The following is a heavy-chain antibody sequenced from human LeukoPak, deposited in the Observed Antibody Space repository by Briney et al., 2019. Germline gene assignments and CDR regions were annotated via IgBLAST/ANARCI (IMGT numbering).Heavy chain of an antibody. J-gene: IGHJ3*02. V-gene: IGHV4-61*05. CDR3: ARQIALVRSGAFDI. D-gene: IGHD3-10*01. CDR1: GGSISSSSYY. Sequence: PSETLSLTCTVSGGSISSSSYYWSWIRQPPGKGLEWIGYIYYSGSTNYNPSLKSRVTISVDTSKNQFSLKLSSVTAADTAVYYCARQIALVRSGAFDIWGQGTMVTVSS. CDR2: IYYSGST.